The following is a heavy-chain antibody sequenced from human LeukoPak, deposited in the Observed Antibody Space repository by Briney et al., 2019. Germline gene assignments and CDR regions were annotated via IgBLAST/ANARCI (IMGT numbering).Heavy chain of an antibody. J-gene: IGHJ4*02. CDR3: GRDRGNGDYGDYFDS. D-gene: IGHD4-17*01. Sequence: SETLSLTCTVSGDSITRGTYWNWIRQPAGRGLEWIGRISTSGRISYTPSLKSRVTISIDTSRNLVSLRLTSVTATDTAMYFCGRDRGNGDYGDYFDSWGQGTLVTVSS. CDR1: GDSITRGTY. CDR2: ISTSGRI. V-gene: IGHV4-61*02.